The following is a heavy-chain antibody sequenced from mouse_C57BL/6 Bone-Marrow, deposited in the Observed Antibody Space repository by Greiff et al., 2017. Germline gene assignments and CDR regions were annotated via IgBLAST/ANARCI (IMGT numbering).Heavy chain of an antibody. V-gene: IGHV1-26*01. CDR2: INPNNGGT. D-gene: IGHD1-1*01. CDR3: ARAAYGSIAMDY. CDR1: GYTFTDYY. J-gene: IGHJ4*01. Sequence: VQLQQSGPELVKPGASVKISCKASGYTFTDYYMNWVKQSHGKSLEWIGDINPNNGGTSYNQKFKGKATLTVDKSSSTAYMGLRSLTSDDSAVYYCARAAYGSIAMDYWGQGTSVTVSS.